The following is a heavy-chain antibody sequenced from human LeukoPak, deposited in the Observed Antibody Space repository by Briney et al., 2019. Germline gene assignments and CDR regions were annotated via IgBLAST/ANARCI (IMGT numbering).Heavy chain of an antibody. V-gene: IGHV4-61*02. CDR2: IYTSGST. D-gene: IGHD5-12*01. CDR1: GGSISSGSYY. Sequence: SETLSLTCTVSGGSISSGSYYWSWIRQPAGKGLEWIGRIYTSGSTNYNPSLKSRVTISVDTSKNQFSLKLSSVTAADTAVHYCARGPKVATLYDYWGQGTLVTVSS. CDR3: ARGPKVATLYDY. J-gene: IGHJ4*02.